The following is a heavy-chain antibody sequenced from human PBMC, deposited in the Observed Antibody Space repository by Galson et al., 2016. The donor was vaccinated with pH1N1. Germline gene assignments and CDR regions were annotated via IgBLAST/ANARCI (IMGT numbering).Heavy chain of an antibody. Sequence: LRLSCADSGFTFSSYWMSWVRQAPGKGLEWVANIKQDGSEKYYVDSVKGRFTISRDNAKNSLYLQMNSLRAEDTAVYYCAREMRFGELGVWFDPWGQGTLVTVSS. J-gene: IGHJ5*02. CDR3: AREMRFGELGVWFDP. CDR2: IKQDGSEK. V-gene: IGHV3-7*01. D-gene: IGHD3-10*01. CDR1: GFTFSSYW.